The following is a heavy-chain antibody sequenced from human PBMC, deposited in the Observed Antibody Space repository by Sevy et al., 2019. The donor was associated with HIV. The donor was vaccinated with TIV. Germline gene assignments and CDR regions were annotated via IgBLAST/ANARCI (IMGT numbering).Heavy chain of an antibody. V-gene: IGHV3-23*01. CDR3: AIQITTIRGDQGPFDY. D-gene: IGHD3-10*01. Sequence: GESLKISCADSGSTFSNYVMSWVRQAPGKGLEWVSSISGSGDFTDYPDSVKGRFTISRDNSKNTLYLQMNSLRADDTAVYYWAIQITTIRGDQGPFDYWGQGTLVTVSS. CDR1: GSTFSNYV. J-gene: IGHJ4*02. CDR2: ISGSGDFT.